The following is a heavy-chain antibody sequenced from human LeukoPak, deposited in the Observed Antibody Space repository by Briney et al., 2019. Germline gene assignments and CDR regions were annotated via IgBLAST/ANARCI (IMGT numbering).Heavy chain of an antibody. CDR3: ARHLSGITGYTYGRGIDY. D-gene: IGHD5-18*01. CDR2: ISYDGSNK. Sequence: GGSLRLSCAASGFTFSSYGMHWVRQAPGKGLEWVAVISYDGSNKYYADSVKGRFTISRDNVKKSLYLQINSPRAEDTALYYCARHLSGITGYTYGRGIDYWGQGTLVTVSS. V-gene: IGHV3-30*03. J-gene: IGHJ4*02. CDR1: GFTFSSYG.